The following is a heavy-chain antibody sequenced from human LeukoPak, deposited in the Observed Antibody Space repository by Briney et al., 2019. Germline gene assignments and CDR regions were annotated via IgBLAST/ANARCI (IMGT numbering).Heavy chain of an antibody. J-gene: IGHJ6*02. CDR2: ISSSSSSYR. CDR3: ARDLVQEGATWGSYYYGMDV. D-gene: IGHD1-26*01. V-gene: IGHV3-21*01. CDR1: GFTFSSYS. Sequence: GGSLRLSCAASGFTFSSYSMNWVRQAPGKGLEWVSSISSSSSSYRYYADSVKGRFTISRDNAKNSLYLQMNSLRAEDTAVYYCARDLVQEGATWGSYYYGMDVWGQGTTVTVSS.